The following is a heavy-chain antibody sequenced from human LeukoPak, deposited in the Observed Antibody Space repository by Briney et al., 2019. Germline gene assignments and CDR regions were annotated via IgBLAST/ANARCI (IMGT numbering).Heavy chain of an antibody. CDR1: GFTFSSYA. CDR3: ARDRTRTTVIGPDVDY. D-gene: IGHD4-17*01. Sequence: GGSLRLSCAASGFTFSSYAMHWVRQAPGKGLEWVALISYDETNKHYADSVRGRFTISRDISKNTLYLQMSSLRAEDTAVYYCARDRTRTTVIGPDVDYWGQGTLVTVSS. V-gene: IGHV3-30-3*01. CDR2: ISYDETNK. J-gene: IGHJ4*02.